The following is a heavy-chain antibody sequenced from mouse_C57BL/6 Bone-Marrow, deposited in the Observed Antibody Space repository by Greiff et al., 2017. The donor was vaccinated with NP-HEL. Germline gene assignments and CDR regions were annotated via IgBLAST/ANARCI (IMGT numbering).Heavy chain of an antibody. CDR3: ARRGYDSLAY. J-gene: IGHJ3*01. Sequence: QVQLQQPGAELVMPGASVKLSCKASGYTFTSYWMHWVKQRPGQGLEWIGEFDPSDSYTNYNQKFKGKSTLTVDKSSSTAYMQLSSLTSEDSAVYYCARRGYDSLAYWGQGTLVTVSA. V-gene: IGHV1-69*01. CDR1: GYTFTSYW. D-gene: IGHD2-4*01. CDR2: FDPSDSYT.